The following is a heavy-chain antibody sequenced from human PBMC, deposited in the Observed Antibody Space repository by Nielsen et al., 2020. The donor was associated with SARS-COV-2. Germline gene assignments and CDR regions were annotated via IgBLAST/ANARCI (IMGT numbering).Heavy chain of an antibody. CDR1: GGSISSSSYY. Sequence: SETLSLTCTVSGGSISSSSYYWGWIRQPPGRGLEWIGSIYYSGSTYYNPSLKSRVTISVDTSKNQFSLKLSSVTAADTAVYYCANGFHWFDPWGQGTLVTVSS. CDR3: ANGFHWFDP. V-gene: IGHV4-39*01. CDR2: IYYSGST. D-gene: IGHD2-8*01. J-gene: IGHJ5*02.